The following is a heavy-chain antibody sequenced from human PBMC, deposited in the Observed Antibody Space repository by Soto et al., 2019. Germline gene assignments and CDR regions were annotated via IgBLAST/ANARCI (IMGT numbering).Heavy chain of an antibody. V-gene: IGHV1-58*01. Sequence: GASVKVSCKASGFPFTSSAVQWVRQARGQRLEWIGWIVVGSGNTNYAQKFQERVTITRDMSTSTACMELSSLRSEDTAVYYCAATPDYGGKFGGRYRYDYYYGMDVWGQGTTVTVSS. J-gene: IGHJ6*02. D-gene: IGHD4-17*01. CDR2: IVVGSGNT. CDR1: GFPFTSSA. CDR3: AATPDYGGKFGGRYRYDYYYGMDV.